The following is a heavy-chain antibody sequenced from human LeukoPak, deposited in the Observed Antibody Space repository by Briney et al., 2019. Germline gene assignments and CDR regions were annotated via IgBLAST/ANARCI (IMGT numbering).Heavy chain of an antibody. V-gene: IGHV4-31*03. D-gene: IGHD5-18*01. Sequence: SETLSLTCTVSGGSISSGGYYWSWIRQHPGKGLEWIGYIYYSRSTYYNPSLKSRVTISVDTSKNQFSLKLSSVTAADTAVYYCARSTGGYSYGAKFGLDYWGQGTLVTVSS. J-gene: IGHJ4*02. CDR1: GGSISSGGYY. CDR2: IYYSRST. CDR3: ARSTGGYSYGAKFGLDY.